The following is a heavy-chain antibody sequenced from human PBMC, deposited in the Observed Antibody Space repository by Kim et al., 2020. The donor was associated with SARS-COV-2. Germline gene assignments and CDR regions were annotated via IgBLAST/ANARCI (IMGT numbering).Heavy chain of an antibody. V-gene: IGHV4-4*07. CDR2: TSGRP. D-gene: IGHD3-16*02. CDR3: ASALGH. Sequence: TSGRPNYNPSLQIRVTMSVDMSKNQFSLKLSSVTAADTAGYYCASALGHWGQGTLVTVSS. J-gene: IGHJ4*02.